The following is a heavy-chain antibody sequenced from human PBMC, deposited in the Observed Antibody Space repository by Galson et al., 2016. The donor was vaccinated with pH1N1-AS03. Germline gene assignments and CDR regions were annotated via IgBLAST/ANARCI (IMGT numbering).Heavy chain of an antibody. D-gene: IGHD7-27*01. J-gene: IGHJ4*02. CDR3: ARIFETRQILGNMEFDF. V-gene: IGHV2-26*01. CDR2: IFSNDEK. CDR1: GFSLNNARMG. Sequence: PALVKPTQTLTLTCTVSGFSLNNARMGVSWIRQPPGKALEWLAHIFSNDEKSYSTSLKTRLTISKDTSKSQVVLTMTNMAPADTATYYCARIFETRQILGNMEFDFWGQGTLVTVSS.